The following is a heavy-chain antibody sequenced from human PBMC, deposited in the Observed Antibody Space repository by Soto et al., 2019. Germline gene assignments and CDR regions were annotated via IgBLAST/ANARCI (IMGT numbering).Heavy chain of an antibody. J-gene: IGHJ6*02. V-gene: IGHV4-34*01. D-gene: IGHD2-15*01. CDR2: IKHSGST. Sequence: PSETLSLTCAVYDGSFTCFHWTWIRRPPGKGLEWIGEIKHSGSTNYNPSLTRRVNISVDTSKNQFSLKLNSVTAADTAVYYCARGVPSAHYYIDVWGQRTTLPVSS. CDR1: DGSFTCFH. CDR3: ARGVPSAHYYIDV.